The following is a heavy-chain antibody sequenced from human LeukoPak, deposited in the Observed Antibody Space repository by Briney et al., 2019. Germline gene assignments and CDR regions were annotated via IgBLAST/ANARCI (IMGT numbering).Heavy chain of an antibody. CDR3: ARDPPYSGSYYDY. CDR2: ISSSSSYI. D-gene: IGHD1-26*01. Sequence: GGSLRLSCAASGFTFSSYAMSWVRQAPGKGLEWVSSISSSSSYIYYADSVKGRFTISRDNAKNSLYLQMNSLRAEDTAVYYCARDPPYSGSYYDYWGQGTLVTVSS. CDR1: GFTFSSYA. J-gene: IGHJ4*02. V-gene: IGHV3-21*01.